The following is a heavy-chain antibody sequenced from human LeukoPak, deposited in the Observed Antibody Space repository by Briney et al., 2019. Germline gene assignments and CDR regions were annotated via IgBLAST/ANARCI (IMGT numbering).Heavy chain of an antibody. Sequence: SETLSLTCTVSGGSVSSGSYYWSWIRQPPGKGLEGIGYIYYSGSTNYNPSLKSRVTISVDTSKNQFSLKLSSVTAADTAVYYCARGRRYYYDSSDIVDYWGQGTLVTVSS. CDR1: GGSVSSGSYY. CDR3: ARGRRYYYDSSDIVDY. D-gene: IGHD3-22*01. V-gene: IGHV4-61*01. J-gene: IGHJ4*02. CDR2: IYYSGST.